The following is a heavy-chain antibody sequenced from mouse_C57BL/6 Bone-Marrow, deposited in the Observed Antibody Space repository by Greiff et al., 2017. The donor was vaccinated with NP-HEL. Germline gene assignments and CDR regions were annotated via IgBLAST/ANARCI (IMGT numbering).Heavy chain of an antibody. J-gene: IGHJ3*01. CDR3: ARDGYYVGWFAY. CDR1: GYTFTSYG. Sequence: QVQLKESGAELARPGASVKLSCKASGYTFTSYGISWVKQRTGQGLEWIGEIYPRSGNTYYNEKFKGKATLTADESSSTAYMELRSLTSEDSAVYFCARDGYYVGWFAYWGQGTLVTVSA. V-gene: IGHV1-81*01. D-gene: IGHD2-3*01. CDR2: IYPRSGNT.